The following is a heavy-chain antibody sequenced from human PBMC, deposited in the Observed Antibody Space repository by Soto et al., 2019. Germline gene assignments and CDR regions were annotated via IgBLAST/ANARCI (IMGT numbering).Heavy chain of an antibody. Sequence: PGGSLRLSCAASGFPFSSYAMSWVRQAPGKGLEWVSAISGSGGSTYYADSVKGRFTIYRDNSKNTLYLQMNSLRAEDTAVYYCARDGDDYGVVFDYWGQGTLVTVAS. CDR1: GFPFSSYA. CDR2: ISGSGGST. J-gene: IGHJ4*02. D-gene: IGHD4-17*01. V-gene: IGHV3-23*01. CDR3: ARDGDDYGVVFDY.